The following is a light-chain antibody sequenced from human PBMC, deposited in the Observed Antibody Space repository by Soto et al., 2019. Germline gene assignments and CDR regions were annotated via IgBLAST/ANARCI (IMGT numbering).Light chain of an antibody. V-gene: IGKV4-1*01. CDR2: WAS. J-gene: IGKJ2*01. CDR3: QQYYSTPPYT. CDR1: QSVLYSSNNKNY. Sequence: DIVMTQSPDSLAVSLGERATINCKSSQSVLYSSNNKNYLAWYQQKPGQPPKLLIYWASTRESGVPDRFSGSGSGTDFTLPISSLQAEDVAVYYCQQYYSTPPYTFGPGTKLEIK.